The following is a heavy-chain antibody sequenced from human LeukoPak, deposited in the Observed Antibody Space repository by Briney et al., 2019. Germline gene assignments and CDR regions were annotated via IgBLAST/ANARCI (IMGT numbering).Heavy chain of an antibody. J-gene: IGHJ4*02. CDR3: ARRIRGWLQSVPFDY. V-gene: IGHV4-61*02. CDR2: IYTSGSI. Sequence: SETLSLTCTVSGGSISSAAYYWSWIRQPAGKGLEWIGRIYTSGSINYHSSLKSRVTISLDTSKNQFSLKLSSVTAADTAVYYCARRIRGWLQSVPFDYWGQGTLVTVSS. D-gene: IGHD5-24*01. CDR1: GGSISSAAYY.